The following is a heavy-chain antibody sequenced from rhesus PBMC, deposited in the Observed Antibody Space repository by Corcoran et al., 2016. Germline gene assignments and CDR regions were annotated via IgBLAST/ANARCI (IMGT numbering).Heavy chain of an antibody. Sequence: EVQLVQSGAEVKRPGESLKISCKTSGYSFTSYWNSWVRQMPGKGLEWLGAIDPSDSETRYSPSFPGQVTISADKSISTTYLQWSSLKASDSATYYCATHYSSGWYYFDYWGQGVLVTVSS. CDR1: GYSFTSYW. CDR2: IDPSDSET. V-gene: IGHV5-2*01. CDR3: ATHYSSGWYYFDY. J-gene: IGHJ4*01. D-gene: IGHD6-31*01.